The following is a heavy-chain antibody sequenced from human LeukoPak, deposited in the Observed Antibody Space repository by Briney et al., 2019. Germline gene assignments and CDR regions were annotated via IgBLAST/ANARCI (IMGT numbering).Heavy chain of an antibody. Sequence: PGGSLRLSCAASGFTFSCYEMNWVRQAPGKGLEWVSYISSSGSTIYYADSVKGRFTISRDNSKNTLYLQMNSLRAEDTAVYYCAKAPYSSGYYQIDYWGQGTLVTVSS. D-gene: IGHD3-22*01. CDR1: GFTFSCYE. V-gene: IGHV3-48*03. J-gene: IGHJ4*02. CDR2: ISSSGSTI. CDR3: AKAPYSSGYYQIDY.